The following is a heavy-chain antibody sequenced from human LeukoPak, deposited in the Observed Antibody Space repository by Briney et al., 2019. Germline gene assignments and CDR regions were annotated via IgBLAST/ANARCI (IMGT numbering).Heavy chain of an antibody. CDR1: GFTFSSYG. V-gene: IGHV3-30*02. Sequence: PGGSLRLSCAASGFTFSSYGMHWVRQAPGKGLEWVAFLRFDGSNEDYADSVKGRFNITRDNSKSTLYLQMSTLRTEDTAVYYCAKDLRVIYASGSFYYRYMDVWGKGTTVIISS. CDR2: LRFDGSNE. J-gene: IGHJ6*03. D-gene: IGHD3-10*01. CDR3: AKDLRVIYASGSFYYRYMDV.